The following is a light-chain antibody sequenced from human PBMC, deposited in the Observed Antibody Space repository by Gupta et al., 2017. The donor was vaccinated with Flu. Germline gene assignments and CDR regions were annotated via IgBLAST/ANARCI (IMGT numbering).Light chain of an antibody. CDR1: HSISRW. CDR2: ESS. V-gene: IGKV1-5*03. J-gene: IGKJ3*01. CDR3: QQYDSYPNT. Sequence: IHMTQSPSTLSASVGDRVTITCRASHSISRWLAWYQQKPGKAPVLLIYESSSLQSGVPSRFSGSGSGTDFTLTISSLQPDDFANYYCQQYDSYPNTFGHGTRVDIK.